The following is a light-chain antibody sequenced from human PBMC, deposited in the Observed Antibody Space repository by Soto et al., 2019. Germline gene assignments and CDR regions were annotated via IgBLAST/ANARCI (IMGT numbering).Light chain of an antibody. J-gene: IGKJ2*01. CDR3: QQSFITPYT. CDR2: AAS. CDR1: QSISSY. Sequence: DIQKTQSPSSLSASVGDRVTITCRANQSISSYLHWYQQKPGKAPKLLIYAASSLQSGVPSRFSGSGSGTDFTLTISSLQPEDFATYYCQQSFITPYTFGQGTKLEIK. V-gene: IGKV1-39*01.